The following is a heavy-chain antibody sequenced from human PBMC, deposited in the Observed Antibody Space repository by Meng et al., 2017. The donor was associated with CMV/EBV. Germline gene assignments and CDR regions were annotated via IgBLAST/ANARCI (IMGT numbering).Heavy chain of an antibody. CDR1: GFTFSDYY. V-gene: IGHV3-11*04. CDR3: ARDDLPKTAYYGSGSRHASIDY. CDR2: ISSSGSTI. J-gene: IGHJ4*02. D-gene: IGHD3-10*01. Sequence: GGSLRLSCAASGFTFSDYYMSWIRQAPGKGLEWVSYISSSGSTIYYADSVKGRFTISRDNAKNSLYLQMNSLRAEDTAVYYCARDDLPKTAYYGSGSRHASIDYWGQGTLVTVSS.